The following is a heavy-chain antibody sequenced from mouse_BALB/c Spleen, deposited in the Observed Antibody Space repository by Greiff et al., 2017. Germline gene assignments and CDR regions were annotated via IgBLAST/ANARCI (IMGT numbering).Heavy chain of an antibody. J-gene: IGHJ3*02. V-gene: IGHV14-3*02. CDR3: ARPYSYYGYGG. CDR2: IDPANGNT. Sequence: EVQLQESGAELVKPGASVKLSCTASGFNIKDTYMHWVKQRPEQGLEWIGRIDPANGNTKYDPKFQGKATITADTSSNTAYLQLSSLTSEDTAVYYCARPYSYYGYGGWGQGTLVTVSA. CDR1: GFNIKDTY. D-gene: IGHD1-2*01.